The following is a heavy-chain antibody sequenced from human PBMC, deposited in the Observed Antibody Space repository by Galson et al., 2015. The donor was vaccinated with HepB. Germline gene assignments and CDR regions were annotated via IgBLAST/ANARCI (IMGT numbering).Heavy chain of an antibody. D-gene: IGHD2-21*01. CDR1: GFTFSTYG. CDR3: VVVINAINY. V-gene: IGHV3-30*02. J-gene: IGHJ4*02. CDR2: IRPDGSNK. Sequence: SLRLSCAASGFTFSTYGIHWVRQAPGKGLEWVAFIRPDGSNKYYANSVKGRFTISKDNSKSTVYLRMSGLRPEDTAVYYSVVVINAINYWGQGILVTVSS.